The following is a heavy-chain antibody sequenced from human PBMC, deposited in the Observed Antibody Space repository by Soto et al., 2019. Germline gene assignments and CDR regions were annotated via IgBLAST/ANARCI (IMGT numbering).Heavy chain of an antibody. J-gene: IGHJ6*02. D-gene: IGHD3-22*01. CDR2: IIPIFGTA. Sequence: SVKVSCKASGGTFSSYAISWVRQAPGQGLEWMGGIIPIFGTANYAQKFQGRVTITADESKNTLYLQMNSLRPEDTAVYFCARRAYDSYYAIDVWGQGTTVTVSS. V-gene: IGHV1-69*13. CDR1: GGTFSSYA. CDR3: ARRAYDSYYAIDV.